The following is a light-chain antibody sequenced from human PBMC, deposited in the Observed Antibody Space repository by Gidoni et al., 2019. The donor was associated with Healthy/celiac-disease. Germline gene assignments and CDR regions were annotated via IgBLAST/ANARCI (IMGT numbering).Light chain of an antibody. V-gene: IGKV1-5*03. CDR2: KAS. J-gene: IGKJ2*01. Sequence: DLQMTQSPSTLSASVGDRVTITCRASQSISSWLAWYQQKPGKAPKLLIYKASSLESGVPSRFSGSGSGTEFTLTISSLQPDDFATYYCQQYKSYPGTFGQGTKLEIK. CDR3: QQYKSYPGT. CDR1: QSISSW.